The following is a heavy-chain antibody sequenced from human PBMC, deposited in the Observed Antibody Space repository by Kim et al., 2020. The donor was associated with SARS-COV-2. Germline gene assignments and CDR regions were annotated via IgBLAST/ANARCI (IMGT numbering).Heavy chain of an antibody. CDR3: ARDRRYYGSGSYKGYYGMDG. D-gene: IGHD3-10*01. Sequence: GGSLRLSCAASGFTFSSYAMHWVRQAPGKGLEWVAVISYDGSNKYYADSVKGRFTISRDNSKNTLYLQMNSLRAEDTAVYYCARDRRYYGSGSYKGYYGMDGWGQGTTVTVSS. CDR2: ISYDGSNK. V-gene: IGHV3-30-3*01. CDR1: GFTFSSYA. J-gene: IGHJ6*02.